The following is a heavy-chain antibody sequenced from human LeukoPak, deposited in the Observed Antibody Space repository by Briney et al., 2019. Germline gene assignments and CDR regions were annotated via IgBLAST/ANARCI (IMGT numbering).Heavy chain of an antibody. CDR3: ARDRRVVAYSNFDY. J-gene: IGHJ4*02. CDR2: IKHDGSEK. V-gene: IGHV3-7*01. D-gene: IGHD2-15*01. Sequence: GGSLRLSCAASGFTFSSYAMSWVRQAPGKGLEWVANIKHDGSEKYYVDSVKGRFTISRDNAKNSLYLQMNSLRAEDTAVYYCARDRRVVAYSNFDYWGQGTLVTVSS. CDR1: GFTFSSYA.